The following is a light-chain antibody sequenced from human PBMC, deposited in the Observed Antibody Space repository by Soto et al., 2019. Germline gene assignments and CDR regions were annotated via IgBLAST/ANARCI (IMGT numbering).Light chain of an antibody. J-gene: IGLJ3*02. CDR2: KDS. CDR3: QSVDSSGSGIWV. V-gene: IGLV3-25*03. CDR1: ALAKQY. Sequence: SYELTQSPSVSVSPGQTARITCSGDALAKQYAYWYQQKPGQAPVVVIYKDSERPSGIPERFSGSSSGTTVTLTISGVQAEDEADYYCQSVDSSGSGIWVFGGGTKLTVL.